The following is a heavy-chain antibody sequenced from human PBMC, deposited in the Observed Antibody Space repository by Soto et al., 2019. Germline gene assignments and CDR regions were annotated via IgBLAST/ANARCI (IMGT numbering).Heavy chain of an antibody. D-gene: IGHD1-26*01. CDR3: AKDGASGSYPPYYYYGMDV. V-gene: IGHV3-23*01. J-gene: IGHJ6*02. CDR2: ISGSGGNA. Sequence: EVQLLESWGGLVQPGGSLRLSCAASGFTFSSYAMSWVRQAPGNGLEWVSTISGSGGNAYYADSVKGRFTISRDNSKNTRRLQLNSLSADDTDVYYCAKDGASGSYPPYYYYGMDVWGQGTTVTVSS. CDR1: GFTFSSYA.